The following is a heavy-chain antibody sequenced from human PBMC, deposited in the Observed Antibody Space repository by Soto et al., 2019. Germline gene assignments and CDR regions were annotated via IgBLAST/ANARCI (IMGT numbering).Heavy chain of an antibody. Sequence: QVQLQESGPGLVKPSDTLSLTCAVSGYSISSSNWWGWIRQPPGKGLEWIGYIYYSGTTYYNPSLKSHVTMSVDTAKNQFSRKQTSMTALDTAVYYVARREIHGPIDYWGQGNLGTVSS. CDR3: ARREIHGPIDY. CDR1: GYSISSSNW. CDR2: IYYSGTT. V-gene: IGHV4-28*01. J-gene: IGHJ4*02. D-gene: IGHD1-26*01.